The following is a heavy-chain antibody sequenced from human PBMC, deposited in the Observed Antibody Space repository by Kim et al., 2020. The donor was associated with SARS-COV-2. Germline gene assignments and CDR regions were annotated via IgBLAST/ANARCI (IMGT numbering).Heavy chain of an antibody. CDR3: LKGGWGWIWDY. D-gene: IGHD2-21*01. CDR1: GFTFTGHA. J-gene: IGHJ4*02. V-gene: IGHV3-23*01. CDR2: IDGSDGTT. Sequence: GGSLRLYCTTSGFTFTGHAMSWVRQAPGKGLEWVSSIDGSDGTTYYVDSVKGRFSISRDDSKNTLYLQMSALRADDTAAYYCLKGGWGWIWDYWGQGTLVNVAS.